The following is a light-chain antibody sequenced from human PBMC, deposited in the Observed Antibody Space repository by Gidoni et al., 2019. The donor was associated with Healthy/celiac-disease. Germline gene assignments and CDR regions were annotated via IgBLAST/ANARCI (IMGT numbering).Light chain of an antibody. V-gene: IGLV3-19*01. Sequence: SSELTQDPAVSVALGQTVRITCQGASLRSYYASWYQQKPGQAPVLVIYGQNNRPSGIPDRFSGSSSGNTASLTITGAQAEDEADYYCNSRDSSGNHVVFGGGTKLTVL. CDR1: SLRSYY. CDR3: NSRDSSGNHVV. CDR2: GQN. J-gene: IGLJ2*01.